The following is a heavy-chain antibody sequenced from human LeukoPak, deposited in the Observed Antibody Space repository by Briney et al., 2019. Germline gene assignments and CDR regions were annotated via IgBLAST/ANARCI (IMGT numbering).Heavy chain of an antibody. V-gene: IGHV4-34*01. D-gene: IGHD1-1*01. CDR2: INHSGST. J-gene: IGHJ3*02. Sequence: SETLSLTCAVNGGSFSGYYWSWIRQPPGEGLEWIGEINHSGSTNYNPSLKSRVTILVDTSRNQFSLNLSSVTAADTAVYYCAREIWNDPVEAFDIWGQGTMVTVSS. CDR3: AREIWNDPVEAFDI. CDR1: GGSFSGYY.